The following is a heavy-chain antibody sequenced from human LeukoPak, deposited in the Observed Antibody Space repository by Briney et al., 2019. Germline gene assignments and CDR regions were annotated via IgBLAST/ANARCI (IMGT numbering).Heavy chain of an antibody. CDR1: GGTFSSYT. CDR2: IVPILGIA. V-gene: IGHV1-69*02. D-gene: IGHD3-10*01. CDR3: ARAYGSGIFQH. Sequence: ASVKASCEASGGTFSSYTISWVRQAPGQGLEWMGRIVPILGIANYAQKFQGRVTITADKSTSTAYMELSSLRSEDTAVYYCARAYGSGIFQHWGQGTLVTVSS. J-gene: IGHJ1*01.